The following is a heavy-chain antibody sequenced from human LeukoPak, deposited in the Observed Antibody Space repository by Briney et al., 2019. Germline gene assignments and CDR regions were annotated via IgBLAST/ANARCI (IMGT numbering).Heavy chain of an antibody. CDR2: ISYDGSNK. Sequence: GGSLRLSCAASGFTFSSYAMRWVRQAPGKGLEWVAVISYDGSNKYYADSVKGRFTISRDNSKNTLYLQMNSLRAEDTAVYYCARTMTDDYWGQGTLVTVSS. D-gene: IGHD3-22*01. CDR3: ARTMTDDY. J-gene: IGHJ4*02. V-gene: IGHV3-30*04. CDR1: GFTFSSYA.